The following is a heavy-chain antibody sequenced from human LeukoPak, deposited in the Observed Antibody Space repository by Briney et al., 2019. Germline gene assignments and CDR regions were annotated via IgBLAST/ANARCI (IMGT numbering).Heavy chain of an antibody. CDR3: ARAIYCSGGSCHWEFDY. V-gene: IGHV1-46*01. CDR1: GYTFTSYY. Sequence: GASVKVSCKASGYTFTSYYMHWVRQAPGQGLEWMGIINPRDGSISYAQKFQGRVTMTRATSTSTVYMELSSLSSEDTAVYYCARAIYCSGGSCHWEFDYWGQGTLVTASS. D-gene: IGHD2-15*01. J-gene: IGHJ4*02. CDR2: INPRDGSI.